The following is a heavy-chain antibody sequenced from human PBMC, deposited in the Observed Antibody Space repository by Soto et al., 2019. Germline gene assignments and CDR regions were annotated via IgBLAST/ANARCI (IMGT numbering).Heavy chain of an antibody. Sequence: GASVKVSCKASGYTFTGYYMHWVRQAPGQGLEWMGWINPNSGGTNYAQKFQGWVTMTRDTSISTAYMELSRLRSDDTAVYYCARVRGQWLPEGMDVWGQGTTVTVSS. CDR3: ARVRGQWLPEGMDV. CDR2: INPNSGGT. D-gene: IGHD5-12*01. CDR1: GYTFTGYY. J-gene: IGHJ6*02. V-gene: IGHV1-2*04.